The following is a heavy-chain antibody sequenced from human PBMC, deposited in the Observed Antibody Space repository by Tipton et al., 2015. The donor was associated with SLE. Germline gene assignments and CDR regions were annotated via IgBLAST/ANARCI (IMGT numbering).Heavy chain of an antibody. Sequence: TLSLTCAVYGGSFSGYYWSWIRQPPGKGLEWIGEINHSGSTNYNPSLKSRVTISVDMSKNQFSLKLSSVTAADTAVYYCARDMIVVRDAFDIWGQGTMVTVSS. V-gene: IGHV4-34*01. CDR1: GGSFSGYY. J-gene: IGHJ3*02. CDR2: INHSGST. D-gene: IGHD3-22*01. CDR3: ARDMIVVRDAFDI.